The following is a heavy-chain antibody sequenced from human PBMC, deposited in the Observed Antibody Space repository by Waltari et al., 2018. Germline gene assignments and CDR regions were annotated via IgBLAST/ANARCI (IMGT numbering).Heavy chain of an antibody. CDR3: ARDNGMTTVVPYYFDY. CDR1: GGSISSSSYY. J-gene: IGHJ4*02. CDR2: IYYSGST. Sequence: QLQLPESGPGLVKPSETLSLTCTVSGGSISSSSYYWGWIRQPPGKGLEWIGSIYYSGSTYYNPSLKSRVTISVDTSKNQFSLKLSSVTAADTAVYYCARDNGMTTVVPYYFDYWGQGTLVTVSS. V-gene: IGHV4-39*07. D-gene: IGHD4-17*01.